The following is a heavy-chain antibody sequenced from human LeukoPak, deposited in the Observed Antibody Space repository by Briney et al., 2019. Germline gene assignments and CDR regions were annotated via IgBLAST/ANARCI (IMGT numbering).Heavy chain of an antibody. CDR3: ANTRYSRSWWDGMDV. Sequence: ASVKVSCKASGYTFTSYDTNWVRQATGQGLEWMGWMNPNSGNTGYAQKFQGRVTMTRNTSISTAYMELSSLRSEDTAVYYCANTRYSRSWWDGMDVWGQGTTVTVSS. V-gene: IGHV1-8*01. CDR1: GYTFTSYD. D-gene: IGHD6-13*01. J-gene: IGHJ6*02. CDR2: MNPNSGNT.